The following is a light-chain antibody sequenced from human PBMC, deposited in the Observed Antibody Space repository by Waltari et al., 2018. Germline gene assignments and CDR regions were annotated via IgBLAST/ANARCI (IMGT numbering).Light chain of an antibody. Sequence: EIVLTXSPATLSLSPGERATLSCRASQSVSSYLAWYQQKPGQAPRRLIYDASNRATGIPARFSGSGAGTDFTLTISXLEPEDFAVYYCQQRSNWPPVTFGXGXRLEIK. J-gene: IGKJ5*01. V-gene: IGKV3-11*01. CDR3: QQRSNWPPVT. CDR1: QSVSSY. CDR2: DAS.